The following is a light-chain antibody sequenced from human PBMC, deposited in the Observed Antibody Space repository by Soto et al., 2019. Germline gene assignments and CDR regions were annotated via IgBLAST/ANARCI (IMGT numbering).Light chain of an antibody. CDR3: ETWYSNTHKV. CDR1: SGHSTYI. CDR2: LDRSGSY. J-gene: IGLJ3*02. Sequence: QLVLTQSSSASASLGSSVKLTCILSSGHSTYIIAWHQQQPGKAPRFLMTLDRSGSYNRGSGVPDRFSGSSSGADRYLTISNLQFEDEGDYYCETWYSNTHKVFGGGSKLTVL. V-gene: IGLV4-60*02.